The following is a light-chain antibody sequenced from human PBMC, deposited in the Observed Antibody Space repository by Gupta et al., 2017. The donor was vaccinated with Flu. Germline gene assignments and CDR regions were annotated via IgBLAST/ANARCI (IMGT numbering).Light chain of an antibody. V-gene: IGLV2-14*04. Sequence: ITISCAGTSGDVGGNSYVAWYHQHPRKPTKLMIYDVSKRPAGVANRFSGSKSGNTASLTISGHAAEDEADYYSCSNTNTDNLVFGGGTKVTVL. J-gene: IGLJ2*01. CDR2: DVS. CDR1: SGDVGGNSY. CDR3: CSNTNTDNLV.